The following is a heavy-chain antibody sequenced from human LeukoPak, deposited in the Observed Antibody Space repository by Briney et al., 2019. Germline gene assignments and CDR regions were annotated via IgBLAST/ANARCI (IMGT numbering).Heavy chain of an antibody. J-gene: IGHJ4*02. V-gene: IGHV4-59*01. CDR1: GGSISGYH. CDR2: IYYSGSS. Sequence: SETLSLTCNVSGGSISGYHWSWIRQPPGKGLEWLGYIYYSGSSNYNPSLKSRVTISVDTSKNQFSLKLSSVTAADTAAYYCANHRGVTVPFDYWGQGTLVTVSS. D-gene: IGHD3-10*01. CDR3: ANHRGVTVPFDY.